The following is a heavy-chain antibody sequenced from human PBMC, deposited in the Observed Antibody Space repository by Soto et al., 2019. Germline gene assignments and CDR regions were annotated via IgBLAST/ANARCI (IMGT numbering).Heavy chain of an antibody. CDR1: GGTFSSYA. Sequence: VASVKVSCKASGGTFSSYAISWVRQAPGQGLEWMGGIIPIFGTANYAQKFQGRVTITADESTSTAYMELSSLRSEDTAVYYCANGDFWSGYYDYYYYGMDVWGQWTTVTVSS. CDR2: IIPIFGTA. V-gene: IGHV1-69*13. J-gene: IGHJ6*02. CDR3: ANGDFWSGYYDYYYYGMDV. D-gene: IGHD3-3*01.